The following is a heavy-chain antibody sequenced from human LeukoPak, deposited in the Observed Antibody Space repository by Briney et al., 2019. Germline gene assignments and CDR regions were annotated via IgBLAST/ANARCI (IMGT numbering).Heavy chain of an antibody. D-gene: IGHD3-22*01. CDR2: ISYTGST. CDR3: ARVRAYDSNTPRAFDI. CDR1: GGSVSSGSYY. V-gene: IGHV4-61*01. Sequence: SETLSLTCTVSGGSVSSGSYYWSWIRQPPGKGLEWIAYISYTGSTNYSSSLKSRVTISVDTSKNQFSLRLSSVAAADTAVYYCARVRAYDSNTPRAFDIWGQGTMVTVSS. J-gene: IGHJ3*02.